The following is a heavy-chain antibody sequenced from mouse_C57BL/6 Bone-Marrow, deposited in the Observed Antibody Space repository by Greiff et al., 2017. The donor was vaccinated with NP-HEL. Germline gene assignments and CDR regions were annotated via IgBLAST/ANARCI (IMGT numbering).Heavy chain of an antibody. CDR2: ISSGGSYT. V-gene: IGHV5-6*01. Sequence: EVHLVESGGDLVKPGGSLKLSCAASGFTFSSYGMSWVRQTPDKRLEWVATISSGGSYTYYPDSVKGRFTISRDNAKNTLYLQMSSLKSEDTAMYYCARPLITLPFAYWGQGTLVTVSA. D-gene: IGHD1-2*01. J-gene: IGHJ3*01. CDR1: GFTFSSYG. CDR3: ARPLITLPFAY.